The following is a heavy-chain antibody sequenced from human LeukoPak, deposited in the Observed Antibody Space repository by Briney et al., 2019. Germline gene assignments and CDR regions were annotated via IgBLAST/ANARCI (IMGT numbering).Heavy chain of an antibody. CDR2: INPNSGVT. J-gene: IGHJ5*02. V-gene: IGHV1-2*02. CDR1: GYTVTGYY. Sequence: APVKLSCKASGYTVTGYYMHWGRQAPGQGREGMGWINPNSGVTNYAQKFQGRATMTRDTSISTAYMELSRLRSDDTAVYYCARGGDSSSLYGWFARWGQGTLATVSS. D-gene: IGHD6-13*01. CDR3: ARGGDSSSLYGWFAR.